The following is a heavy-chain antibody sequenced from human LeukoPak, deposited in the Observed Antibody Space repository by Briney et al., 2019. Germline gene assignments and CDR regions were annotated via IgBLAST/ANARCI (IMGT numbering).Heavy chain of an antibody. CDR1: RVTLSKYT. J-gene: IGHJ4*02. CDR3: AKGSSSSRPYYFDY. D-gene: IGHD6-6*01. CDR2: ITGGSDDT. V-gene: IGHV3-23*01. Sequence: VGCLRLSPVVSRVTLSKYTMSAVRQTPGMRLWWISAITGGSDDTYYADSVKGRFTISRDNSRNSLYLQMNSLRVEDTAVYYCAKGSSSSRPYYFDYWGQGALVTVSS.